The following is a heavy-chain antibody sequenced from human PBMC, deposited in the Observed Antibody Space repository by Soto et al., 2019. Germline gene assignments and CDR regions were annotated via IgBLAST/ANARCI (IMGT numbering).Heavy chain of an antibody. J-gene: IGHJ4*02. D-gene: IGHD1-1*01. V-gene: IGHV4-59*01. CDR3: TRTITGYAFDS. Sequence: PSETLSLTCTVSGGSINSYYWTWIRQPPGKGLEWIGYIYYTGSTNYNPSLKGRVTISLDRSKNQLSLKLGSVIAADTAMYYCTRTITGYAFDSWGQGTPVTVSS. CDR2: IYYTGST. CDR1: GGSINSYY.